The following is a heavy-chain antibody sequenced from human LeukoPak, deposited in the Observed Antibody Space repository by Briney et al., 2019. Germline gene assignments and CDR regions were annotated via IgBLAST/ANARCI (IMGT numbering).Heavy chain of an antibody. Sequence: ASVKVSCKASGYTFTSYYMHWVRQAPGQGLEWMGIINPSGGSTSYAQKFQGRVTMTRDTSTSTVYMELSSLRSEDTAVYYCARVVGSYYGSGRYPYYFDYWGQGTLVTVSS. J-gene: IGHJ4*02. CDR2: INPSGGST. CDR3: ARVVGSYYGSGRYPYYFDY. D-gene: IGHD3-10*01. CDR1: GYTFTSYY. V-gene: IGHV1-46*01.